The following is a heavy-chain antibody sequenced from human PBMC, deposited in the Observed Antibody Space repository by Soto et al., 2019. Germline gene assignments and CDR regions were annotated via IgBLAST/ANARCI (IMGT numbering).Heavy chain of an antibody. CDR2: ISGSGGST. D-gene: IGHD3-10*01. CDR1: GFTFNSYS. V-gene: IGHV3-23*01. Sequence: GGSLRLSCAVSGFTFNSYSMNWVRQAPGKGLEWVSAISGSGGSTYYADSVKGRFTISRDNSKNTLYLQMNSLRAEDTAVYYCAKDRSTYYLVPPFDPWGQGTLVTVSS. J-gene: IGHJ5*02. CDR3: AKDRSTYYLVPPFDP.